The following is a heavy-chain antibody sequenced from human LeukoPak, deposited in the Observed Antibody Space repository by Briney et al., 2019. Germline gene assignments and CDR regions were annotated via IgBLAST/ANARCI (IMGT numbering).Heavy chain of an antibody. CDR1: GFTFSSYG. CDR3: AKDIQLWLAHPSGKTDY. D-gene: IGHD5-18*01. V-gene: IGHV3-30*02. J-gene: IGHJ4*02. CDR2: IRYDGSNK. Sequence: KSGGSLRLSCAASGFTFSSYGMHWVRQAPGKGLEWVAFIRYDGSNKYYADSVKGRFTISRDNSKNTLYLQMNSLRAEDTAVYYCAKDIQLWLAHPSGKTDYWGQGTLVTVSS.